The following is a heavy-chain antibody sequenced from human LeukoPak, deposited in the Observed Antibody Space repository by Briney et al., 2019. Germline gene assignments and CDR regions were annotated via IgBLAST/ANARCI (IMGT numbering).Heavy chain of an antibody. CDR1: GFTFSSYG. J-gene: IGHJ4*02. Sequence: GGSLRLSCAASGFTFSSYGMHWVRQAPGEGLEWVAVISNEASTQYYADSVKGRFTISRDNSKNTLYLQMNSLRAEDTAVYYCARGPSGYHNTGGQGTLVTVSS. CDR2: ISNEASTQ. CDR3: ARGPSGYHNT. D-gene: IGHD5-12*01. V-gene: IGHV3-30*03.